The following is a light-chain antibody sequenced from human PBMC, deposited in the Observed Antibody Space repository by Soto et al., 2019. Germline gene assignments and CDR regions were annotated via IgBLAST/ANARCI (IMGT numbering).Light chain of an antibody. V-gene: IGLV1-40*01. CDR3: QSYDSTLSARYV. Sequence: QSVLTQPPSVSGAPGQRVTISCTGSSSNIGANYDVHWYQHRPGTAPKLLTFGNTNRPSGVPDRFSGSKSGTSASLAITGLQAEDEGDYYCQSYDSTLSARYVFGTGTKVTVL. J-gene: IGLJ1*01. CDR1: SSNIGANYD. CDR2: GNT.